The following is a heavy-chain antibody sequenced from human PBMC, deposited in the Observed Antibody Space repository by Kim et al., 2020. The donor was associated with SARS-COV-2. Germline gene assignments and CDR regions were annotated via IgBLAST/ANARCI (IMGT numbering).Heavy chain of an antibody. Sequence: ASVKVSCKASGYTFTSYGISWVRQAPGQGLEWMGWISAYNGNRNYAQKLQGRVTMTTDTSTSTAYMELRSLRSDDTAVYYCARDNTIFGPEAYYGMDVWGQGTTVTVSS. D-gene: IGHD3-3*01. CDR2: ISAYNGNR. V-gene: IGHV1-18*01. CDR1: GYTFTSYG. CDR3: ARDNTIFGPEAYYGMDV. J-gene: IGHJ6*02.